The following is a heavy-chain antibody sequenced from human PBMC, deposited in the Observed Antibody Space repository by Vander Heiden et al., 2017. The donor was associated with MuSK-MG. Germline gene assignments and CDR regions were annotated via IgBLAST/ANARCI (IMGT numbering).Heavy chain of an antibody. V-gene: IGHV3-9*01. CDR1: GFPFDDYA. CDR2: ISWNSGSI. CDR3: AKSWITMVRGVAAFDY. J-gene: IGHJ4*02. Sequence: EVQLVESGGGLVQPGRSLRLSCAASGFPFDDYAMHWVRQAPGKGLEWVSGISWNSGSIGYADSVKGRFTISRDNAKNSLYLQMNSLRAEDTALYYCAKSWITMVRGVAAFDYWGQGTLVTVSS. D-gene: IGHD3-10*01.